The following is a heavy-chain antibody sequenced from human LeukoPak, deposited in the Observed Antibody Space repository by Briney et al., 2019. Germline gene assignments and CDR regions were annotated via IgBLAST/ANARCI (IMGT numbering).Heavy chain of an antibody. V-gene: IGHV4-39*01. J-gene: IGHJ4*02. CDR2: IYYSGST. Sequence: PSETLSLTCTVSGGSISSSSYYWGWIRQPPGKGLEWIGSIYYSGSTYYNPSLKSRVTISVDTSKNQFSLKLSSVTAADTAVYYCASIAARPRVDYWGQGTLVTVSS. CDR3: ASIAARPRVDY. CDR1: GGSISSSSYY. D-gene: IGHD6-6*01.